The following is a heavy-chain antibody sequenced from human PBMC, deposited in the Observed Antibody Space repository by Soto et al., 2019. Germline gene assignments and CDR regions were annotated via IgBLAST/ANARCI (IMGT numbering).Heavy chain of an antibody. CDR2: IIPIFGKP. CDR1: GDTFSSYA. V-gene: IGHV1-69*06. J-gene: IGHJ5*01. Sequence: QVQLVQSGAEVKRPGSSVKISCKASGDTFSSYAFSWVRQAPGHGLEWMGGIIPIFGKPSYAQRFQGRVTITADKSTSTLYMELRWLRSEDTAVYYCARAGYCSGSNCYWLDSWGQGTRVTASS. CDR3: ARAGYCSGSNCYWLDS. D-gene: IGHD2-2*01.